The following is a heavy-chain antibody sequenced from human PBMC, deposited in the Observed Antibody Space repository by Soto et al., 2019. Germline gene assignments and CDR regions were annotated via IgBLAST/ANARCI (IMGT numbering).Heavy chain of an antibody. J-gene: IGHJ5*02. D-gene: IGHD2-15*01. CDR1: GGSISSGGYY. CDR3: ARDIVGYCSGGSCYGTTWFGP. CDR2: IYYSGST. Sequence: SETLSLTCTVSGGSISSGGYYWSWIRQHPGKGLEWIGYIYYSGSTYYNPSLKSRVTISVDTSKNQFSLKLSSVTAADTAVYYCARDIVGYCSGGSCYGTTWFGPWGQGTLVTVSS. V-gene: IGHV4-31*03.